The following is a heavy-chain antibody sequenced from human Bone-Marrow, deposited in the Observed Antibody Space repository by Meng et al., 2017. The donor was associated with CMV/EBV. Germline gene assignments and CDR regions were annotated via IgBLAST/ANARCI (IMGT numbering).Heavy chain of an antibody. V-gene: IGHV3-43D*03. CDR2: ISWDGGST. Sequence: GESLKISCAASGFTFDDYAMHWVRQAPGKGLEWVSLISWDGGSTYYADSVKGRSTISRDNSKNSLYLQMNSLRAEDTALYYCAKDGYCSSTSCYTWPLYYYYYGMDFWGQGTTVTVSS. D-gene: IGHD2-2*02. J-gene: IGHJ6*02. CDR1: GFTFDDYA. CDR3: AKDGYCSSTSCYTWPLYYYYYGMDF.